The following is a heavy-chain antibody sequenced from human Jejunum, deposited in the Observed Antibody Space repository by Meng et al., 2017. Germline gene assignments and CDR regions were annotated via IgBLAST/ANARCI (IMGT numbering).Heavy chain of an antibody. CDR1: GFTFDTHA. CDR2: ISGTDDGT. Sequence: GESPKISCAASGFTFDTHALTWVRQAPGQGLEWVSGISGTDDGTYYADSVRGRFTISRDNFKNTLYLQMNSLGVDDTAIYYCAKGPCGGGWVAEHFQHWGQGTLVTVSS. D-gene: IGHD2-21*01. CDR3: AKGPCGGGWVAEHFQH. J-gene: IGHJ1*01. V-gene: IGHV3-23*01.